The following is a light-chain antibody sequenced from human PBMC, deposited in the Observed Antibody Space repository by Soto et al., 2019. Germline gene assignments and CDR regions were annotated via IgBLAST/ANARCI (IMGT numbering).Light chain of an antibody. J-gene: IGKJ4*01. Sequence: EIVMTQSPATLSVSPGERATLSCGASQSLSSNLAWYQQKPGQTPRLLIYGASTRATGIPARFSGSGSGTEFTLTISSLQSEDFAVYYCQQYNNWPLTFGGGTEVEIK. CDR2: GAS. CDR3: QQYNNWPLT. V-gene: IGKV3-15*01. CDR1: QSLSSN.